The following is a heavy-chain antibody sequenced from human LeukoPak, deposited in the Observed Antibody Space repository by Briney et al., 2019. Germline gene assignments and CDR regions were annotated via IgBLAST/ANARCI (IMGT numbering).Heavy chain of an antibody. V-gene: IGHV4-34*01. Sequence: SETLSLTCTVSGGSISSYYWSWIRQPPGKGLEWIGEINHSGSTNYNPSLKSRVTISVDTSKNQFSLKLSSVTAADTAVYYCARGAYSSSWYWIYWGQGTLVTVSS. CDR1: GGSISSYY. CDR2: INHSGST. D-gene: IGHD6-13*01. CDR3: ARGAYSSSWYWIY. J-gene: IGHJ4*02.